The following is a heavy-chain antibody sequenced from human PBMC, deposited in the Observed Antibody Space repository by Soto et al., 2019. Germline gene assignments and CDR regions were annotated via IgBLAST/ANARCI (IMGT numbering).Heavy chain of an antibody. CDR2: IYWDGDK. Sequence: SGPTLVNPTQTLTLTCTFSGFSLSTSGVGVGWIRQPPGRALEWLALIYWDGDKRYNASLGNRLTITKDTSMNQVVLTLTNVDPADTATYYCAHRATMTIFGLIIDNGIWFDPWGQGTRVTVSS. V-gene: IGHV2-5*02. D-gene: IGHD3-3*01. J-gene: IGHJ5*02. CDR3: AHRATMTIFGLIIDNGIWFDP. CDR1: GFSLSTSGVG.